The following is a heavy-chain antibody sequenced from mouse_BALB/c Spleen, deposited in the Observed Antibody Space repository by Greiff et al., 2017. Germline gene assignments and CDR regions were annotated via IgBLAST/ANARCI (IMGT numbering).Heavy chain of an antibody. D-gene: IGHD1-1*01. Sequence: VQLKESGAELVKPGASVKLSCTASGFNIKDTYMHWVKQRPEQGLEWIGRIDPANGNTKYDPKFQGKATITADTSSNTAYLQLSSLTSEDTAVYYCARLDYYGSSYPFAYWGQGTLVTVSA. CDR1: GFNIKDTY. J-gene: IGHJ3*01. V-gene: IGHV14-3*02. CDR2: IDPANGNT. CDR3: ARLDYYGSSYPFAY.